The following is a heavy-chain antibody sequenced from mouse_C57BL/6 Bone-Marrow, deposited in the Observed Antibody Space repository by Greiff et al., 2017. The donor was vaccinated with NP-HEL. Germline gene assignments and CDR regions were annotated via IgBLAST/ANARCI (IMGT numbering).Heavy chain of an antibody. J-gene: IGHJ4*01. D-gene: IGHD2-1*01. V-gene: IGHV2-9-1*01. CDR3: ARNGYYGNYCYAMDY. Sequence: QVQLKESGPGLVAPSQSLSITCTVSGFSLTSYAISWVRQPPGKGLEWLGVIWTGGGTNYNSALKSRLSISKDKSKSQVFLKMNSLQTDYTARYYCARNGYYGNYCYAMDYWGQGTSVTVSS. CDR2: IWTGGGT. CDR1: GFSLTSYA.